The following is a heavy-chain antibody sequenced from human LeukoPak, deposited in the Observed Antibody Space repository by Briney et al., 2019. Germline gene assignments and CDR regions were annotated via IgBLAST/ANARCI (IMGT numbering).Heavy chain of an antibody. CDR2: IIPIFGTA. CDR3: ARDGTPSRRDGYSTDY. Sequence: SVKVSCKASGGTFSSYAISWVRQAPGQGLEWMGGIIPIFGTANYAQKFQGRVTITADESTSTAYMELSSLRSEDTAVYYCARDGTPSRRDGYSTDYWGQGTLVTVSS. J-gene: IGHJ4*02. CDR1: GGTFSSYA. D-gene: IGHD5-24*01. V-gene: IGHV1-69*13.